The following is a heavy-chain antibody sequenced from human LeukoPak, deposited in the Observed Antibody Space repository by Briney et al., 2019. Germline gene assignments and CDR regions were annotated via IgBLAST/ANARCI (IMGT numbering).Heavy chain of an antibody. Sequence: ASVKVSCKAFGYSFTSYDINWVRQATGQGPEWIGWMNPSSGNTGYAQRFQGRVTMTRDTSTSTAYLELSSLRSEDTAVYYCAAHTYYFSSGSFGHWGQGTLVTVSS. J-gene: IGHJ4*02. CDR1: GYSFTSYD. V-gene: IGHV1-8*01. D-gene: IGHD3-10*01. CDR3: AAHTYYFSSGSFGH. CDR2: MNPSSGNT.